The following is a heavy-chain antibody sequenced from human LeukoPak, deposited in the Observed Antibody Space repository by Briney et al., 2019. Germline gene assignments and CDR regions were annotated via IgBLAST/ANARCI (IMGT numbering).Heavy chain of an antibody. CDR2: ISGSGGSS. J-gene: IGHJ3*02. V-gene: IGHV3-23*01. Sequence: PGGSLRLSCAASGFTFSSYAMSWVRQAPGKGLEWVSAISGSGGSSYYAGSVKGRFTIPRDNAKNSLYLQMNSLRAEDTAVYYCARDTGGSREHDAFDIWGQGTMVTVSS. D-gene: IGHD3-16*01. CDR3: ARDTGGSREHDAFDI. CDR1: GFTFSSYA.